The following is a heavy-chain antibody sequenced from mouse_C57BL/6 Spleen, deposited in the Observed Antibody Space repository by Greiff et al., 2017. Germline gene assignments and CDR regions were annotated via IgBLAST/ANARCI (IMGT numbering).Heavy chain of an antibody. J-gene: IGHJ3*01. V-gene: IGHV1-64*01. CDR3: ARRLLERGIYYDYDGFAY. CDR1: GYTFTSYW. D-gene: IGHD2-4*01. Sequence: VQLQQPGAELVKPGASVKLSCKASGYTFTSYWMHWVKQRPGQGLEWIGMIHPNSGSTNYNEKFKSKATLTVDKSSSTAYMQLSSLTSEDSEVYYCARRLLERGIYYDYDGFAYWGQGTLVTVSA. CDR2: IHPNSGST.